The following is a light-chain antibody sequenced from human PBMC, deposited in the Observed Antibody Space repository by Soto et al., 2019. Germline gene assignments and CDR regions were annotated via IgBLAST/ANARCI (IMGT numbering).Light chain of an antibody. J-gene: IGLJ1*01. CDR3: SSYTSSSTLV. Sequence: QSALTQPACVSGSRGQSITISCTGTSSDVGGYNYVSWYQQHPGKAPKLMIYEVSNRPSGVSNRFSGSKSGNTASLTISGLQAEDEADYYCSSYTSSSTLVFGTGTKVTVL. CDR2: EVS. CDR1: SSDVGGYNY. V-gene: IGLV2-14*01.